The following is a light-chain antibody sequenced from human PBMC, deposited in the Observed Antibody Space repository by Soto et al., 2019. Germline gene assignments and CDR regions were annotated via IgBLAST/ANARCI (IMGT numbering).Light chain of an antibody. CDR3: QQYGSSGT. CDR1: QSISDT. Sequence: EIVMTQSPATLSVSPGGRATLSCRASQSISDTLAWYQQKPGQAPRLLIHGASTRAPGFPARFSGSGSGTDFTLTISRLEPEDFAVYYCQQYGSSGTFGQGTKV. V-gene: IGKV3-15*01. CDR2: GAS. J-gene: IGKJ1*01.